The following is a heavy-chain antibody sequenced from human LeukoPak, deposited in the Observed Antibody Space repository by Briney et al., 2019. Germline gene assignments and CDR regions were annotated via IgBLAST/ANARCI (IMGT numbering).Heavy chain of an antibody. V-gene: IGHV1-2*02. CDR1: GYTFTRYY. J-gene: IGHJ6*03. CDR3: AREGYSYGYYYYYMDV. CDR2: INPNSGGT. Sequence: ASVKVSCKASGYTFTRYYMHWVRQAPGQGLEWMGWINPNSGGTNYAQKFQGRVTMTRDTSISTAYMELSRLRSDDTAVYYCAREGYSYGYYYYYMDVWGKGTTVTVSS. D-gene: IGHD5-18*01.